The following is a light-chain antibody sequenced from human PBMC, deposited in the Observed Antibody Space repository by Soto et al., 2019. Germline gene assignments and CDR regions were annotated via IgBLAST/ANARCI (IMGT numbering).Light chain of an antibody. CDR2: WAS. V-gene: IGKV4-1*01. CDR3: QQYYSSPLT. J-gene: IGKJ4*01. CDR1: QSVLYSSNNNNY. Sequence: IVMTQSPDSLAASLGERATINCKSSQSVLYSSNNNNYLAWYQQKPGQPPKLLIYWASTRESGVPDRFSGSGSGTDSTLTIGSLQAEDVAVYYCQQYYSSPLTFGGGTKVEIK.